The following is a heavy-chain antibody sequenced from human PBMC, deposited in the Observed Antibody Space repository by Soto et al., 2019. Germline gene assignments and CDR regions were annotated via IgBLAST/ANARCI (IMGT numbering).Heavy chain of an antibody. CDR1: GGSFSGYY. D-gene: IGHD3-16*02. Sequence: SETLSLTCAVDGGSFSGYYWSWIRQPPGKGLEWIGEINHSGSTNYNPSLKSRVTISVDTSKNQFSLKLSSVTAADTAVYYCARTYDYIWGSYRYWFDYWGQGTLVTVSS. CDR2: INHSGST. V-gene: IGHV4-34*01. CDR3: ARTYDYIWGSYRYWFDY. J-gene: IGHJ4*02.